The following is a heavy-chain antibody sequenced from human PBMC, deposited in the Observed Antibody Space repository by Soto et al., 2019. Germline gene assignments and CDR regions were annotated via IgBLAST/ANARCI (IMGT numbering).Heavy chain of an antibody. Sequence: SETLSLTCAVYGGSFSGYYWSWIRQPPGKGLEWIGEINHSGSTNYNPSLKSRVTISVDTSKNQFSLKLSSVTAADTAVYYCASVNNWYHHDYWGQRTLVTVSS. D-gene: IGHD1-20*01. CDR1: GGSFSGYY. V-gene: IGHV4-34*01. CDR3: ASVNNWYHHDY. CDR2: INHSGST. J-gene: IGHJ4*02.